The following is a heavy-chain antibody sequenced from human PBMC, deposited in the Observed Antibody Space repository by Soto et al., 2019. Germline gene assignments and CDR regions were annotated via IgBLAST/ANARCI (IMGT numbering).Heavy chain of an antibody. CDR3: VRDHDATRRGVDFDP. V-gene: IGHV1-18*01. Sequence: ASVKVSCKTSGYTFTSFGVTWVRQAPGQGLEWMGWIDAYNGDTNYSRKFQGRVTITTDTSANTAYMELRSLRSEDTGLYYCVRDHDATRRGVDFDPWGQGTLVTVSS. CDR2: IDAYNGDT. J-gene: IGHJ5*02. D-gene: IGHD3-10*01. CDR1: GYTFTSFG.